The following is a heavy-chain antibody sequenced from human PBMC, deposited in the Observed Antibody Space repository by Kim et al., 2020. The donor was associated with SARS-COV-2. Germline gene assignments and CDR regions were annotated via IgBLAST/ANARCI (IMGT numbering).Heavy chain of an antibody. CDR1: GGSFSGYY. CDR3: ARSRAARPVYYYYYGMDV. J-gene: IGHJ6*02. CDR2: INHSGST. V-gene: IGHV4-34*01. Sequence: SETLSLTCAVYGGSFSGYYWSWIRQPPGKGLEWIGEINHSGSTNYNPSLKSRVTISVDTSKNQFSLKLSSVTAADTAVYYCARSRAARPVYYYYYGMDVWGQGTTVTVSS. D-gene: IGHD6-6*01.